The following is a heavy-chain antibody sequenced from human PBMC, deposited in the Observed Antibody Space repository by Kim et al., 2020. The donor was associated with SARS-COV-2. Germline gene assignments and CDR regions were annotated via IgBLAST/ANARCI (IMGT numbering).Heavy chain of an antibody. V-gene: IGHV3-23*01. J-gene: IGHJ4*02. CDR1: GFTFSSYA. CDR2: INGNGAIT. Sequence: GGSLRLSCAASGFTFSSYAMSWVRQAPGKGLQWVSIINGNGAITYYADSVKGRFTISRDNSENTLYLQMNSLRAEDTAVYYCTTPGRSDGWYGYWGQGTLVTVSS. CDR3: TTPGRSDGWYGY. D-gene: IGHD6-19*01.